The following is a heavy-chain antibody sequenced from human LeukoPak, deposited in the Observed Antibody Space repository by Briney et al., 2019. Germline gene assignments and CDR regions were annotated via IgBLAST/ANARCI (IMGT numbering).Heavy chain of an antibody. D-gene: IGHD3-3*01. CDR3: ARAQITIFGVVSAPFDY. V-gene: IGHV5-51*01. Sequence: GESLKISCKGSGYSFPSYWIGWVRQMPGKGLEWMGIIYPGDSDTRYSPSFQGQVTISADKSISTAYLQWSSLKASDTAMYYCARAQITIFGVVSAPFDYWGQETLVTVSS. J-gene: IGHJ4*02. CDR2: IYPGDSDT. CDR1: GYSFPSYW.